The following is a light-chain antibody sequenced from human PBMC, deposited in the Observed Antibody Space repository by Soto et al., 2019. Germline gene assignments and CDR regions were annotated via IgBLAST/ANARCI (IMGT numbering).Light chain of an antibody. CDR1: QSLTNPY. J-gene: IGKJ5*01. CDR2: DIS. Sequence: ETVLTQYTGTLSLSPGVKATLFCGARQSLTNPYIAWYQQKPGQAPRLLIYDISSRATGIPDRFSGSVSGTDFTLTITRLEPEDFAVFYCQQYGSSEIIFGQGTRLEIK. CDR3: QQYGSSEII. V-gene: IGKV3-20*01.